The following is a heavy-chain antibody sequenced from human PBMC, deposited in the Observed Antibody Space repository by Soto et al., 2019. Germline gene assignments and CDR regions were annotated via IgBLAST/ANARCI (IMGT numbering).Heavy chain of an antibody. Sequence: QVQLVQSGAEVKKPGASVKVSCKASGYTFTSYDINWVRQATGQGLKWMGWMNPNSGNTGYAQKFQGRVTMTRNTSISTAYMELSSLRSEDTAVYYCAVGIRFLEWPDYYYYGMDVWGQGTTVTVSS. D-gene: IGHD3-3*01. CDR2: MNPNSGNT. J-gene: IGHJ6*02. CDR1: GYTFTSYD. CDR3: AVGIRFLEWPDYYYYGMDV. V-gene: IGHV1-8*01.